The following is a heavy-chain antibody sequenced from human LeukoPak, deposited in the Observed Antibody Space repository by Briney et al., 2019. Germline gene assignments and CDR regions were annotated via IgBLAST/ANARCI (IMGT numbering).Heavy chain of an antibody. D-gene: IGHD4-17*01. V-gene: IGHV4-39*07. CDR3: ATRDDYGDDY. CDR2: IYYSGST. CDR1: GGSISSSSYY. J-gene: IGHJ4*02. Sequence: SETLSLTCTVSGGSISSSSYYWGWIRQPPGKGLEWIGSIYYSGSTYYNPSLKSRVTISADTSKNQFSLRLSSVTAADTAVYYCATRDDYGDDYWGQGTLVTVSS.